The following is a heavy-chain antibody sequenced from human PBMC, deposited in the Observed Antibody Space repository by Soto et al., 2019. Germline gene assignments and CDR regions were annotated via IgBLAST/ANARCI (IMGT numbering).Heavy chain of an antibody. CDR1: GFTFSSYG. J-gene: IGHJ4*02. Sequence: QVQLVESGGGVVQPGRSLRLSCAASGFTFSSYGMHWVRQAPGKGLEWVAIISYDGSNKYYADSVKGRFTISRDKSKNTLYLHMNSLRGEDTAVYHCAKVDYSGSYFDYCGQGTLVTVSS. D-gene: IGHD1-26*01. V-gene: IGHV3-30*18. CDR2: ISYDGSNK. CDR3: AKVDYSGSYFDY.